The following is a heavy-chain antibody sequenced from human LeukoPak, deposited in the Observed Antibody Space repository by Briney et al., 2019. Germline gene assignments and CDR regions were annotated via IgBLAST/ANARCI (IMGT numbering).Heavy chain of an antibody. Sequence: ASVKVSCKASGYTFTKYGITWVRQAPGQGLEWMGWISTYNGNTNYAQKLQGRVTMTTDTSTSTAYMELGSLISDDAAVYYCARGDDYGDYWGLYWGQGTLVTVSS. V-gene: IGHV1-18*01. D-gene: IGHD4-17*01. CDR1: GYTFTKYG. J-gene: IGHJ4*02. CDR2: ISTYNGNT. CDR3: ARGDDYGDYWGLY.